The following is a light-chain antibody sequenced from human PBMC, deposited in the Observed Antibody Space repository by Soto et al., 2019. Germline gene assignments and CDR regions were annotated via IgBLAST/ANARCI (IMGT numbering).Light chain of an antibody. Sequence: EIVLTQSPGTLSLSPGERATLSCRASQSVGGSYLAWFQQKPGQAPRLLIYVASTRATGVPDRFSGSGSATDSSLTINSLEPEDFAVYYCQRHGSSPWTFGQGTKVEIK. CDR2: VAS. CDR1: QSVGGSY. V-gene: IGKV3-20*01. CDR3: QRHGSSPWT. J-gene: IGKJ1*01.